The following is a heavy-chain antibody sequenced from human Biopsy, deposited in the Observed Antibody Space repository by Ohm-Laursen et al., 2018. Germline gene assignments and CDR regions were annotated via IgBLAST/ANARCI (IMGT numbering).Heavy chain of an antibody. Sequence: SETLSLTCTVSGGSISNLYWSWIRQPPGKGLEWIGYMYYSGNTNYNPSLKSRVTISVDTSKNQLSVKLRSLTAADTAVYYCALETTYCSGNRCYGVGMDVWGQGTTVTVSS. V-gene: IGHV4-59*08. CDR3: ALETTYCSGNRCYGVGMDV. J-gene: IGHJ6*02. CDR2: MYYSGNT. D-gene: IGHD2-15*01. CDR1: GGSISNLY.